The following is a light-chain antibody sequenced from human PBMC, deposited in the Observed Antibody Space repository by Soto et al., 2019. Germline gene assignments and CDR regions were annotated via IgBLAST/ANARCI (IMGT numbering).Light chain of an antibody. J-gene: IGLJ3*02. CDR2: LNSDGRH. CDR3: QTWGTGFRV. Sequence: QPVLTQSPSASASLGASVKLTCTLSSGHSTYAIAWHQQQPEKGPRYLMKLNSDGRHTKGDVIPDRFSGSSSGAERYLTISSLKSEDAADYYCQTWGTGFRVFGGGTKLTVL. CDR1: SGHSTYA. V-gene: IGLV4-69*01.